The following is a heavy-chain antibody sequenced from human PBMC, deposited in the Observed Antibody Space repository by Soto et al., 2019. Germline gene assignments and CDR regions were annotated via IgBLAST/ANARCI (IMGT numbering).Heavy chain of an antibody. D-gene: IGHD4-17*01. Sequence: PGGSLRLSCAASGFIVSNSYMSWVRQAPGKGLEWVSAISGSGGSTYYADSVKGRFTISRDNSKNTLYLQMNSLRAEDTAVYYCAKAYGDYVENYYYGMDVWGQGTTVTVSS. CDR2: ISGSGGST. V-gene: IGHV3-23*01. CDR1: GFIVSNSY. J-gene: IGHJ6*02. CDR3: AKAYGDYVENYYYGMDV.